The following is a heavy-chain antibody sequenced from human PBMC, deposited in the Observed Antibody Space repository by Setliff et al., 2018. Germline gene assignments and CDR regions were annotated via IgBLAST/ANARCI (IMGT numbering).Heavy chain of an antibody. V-gene: IGHV4-4*08. J-gene: IGHJ5*02. CDR2: IYTGGST. CDR1: GVSVSRHY. Sequence: SETLSLTCIVSGVSVSRHYWSWIRQPPGKTLEWIGYIYTGGSTTYNPPLKSRVTLSLDTSKNHLFLNLTSVTAADTAVYYCARDAWGAGTGWFDPWGLGILVTVSS. CDR3: ARDAWGAGTGWFDP. D-gene: IGHD1-1*01.